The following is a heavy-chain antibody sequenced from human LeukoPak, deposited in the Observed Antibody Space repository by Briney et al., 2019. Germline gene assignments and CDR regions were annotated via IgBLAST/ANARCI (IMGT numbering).Heavy chain of an antibody. D-gene: IGHD3-3*01. CDR1: GYTFTGYY. CDR3: ARMGDYDFWSGYYDD. V-gene: IGHV1-2*02. Sequence: EASVKVSCKASGYTFTGYYMHWVRQAPGQGLEWMGWINPNSGGTNYAQKFQGRVTMTRDTSISTAYMELSRLRSDDTAVYYCARMGDYDFWSGYYDDWGQGTLVTVSS. CDR2: INPNSGGT. J-gene: IGHJ4*02.